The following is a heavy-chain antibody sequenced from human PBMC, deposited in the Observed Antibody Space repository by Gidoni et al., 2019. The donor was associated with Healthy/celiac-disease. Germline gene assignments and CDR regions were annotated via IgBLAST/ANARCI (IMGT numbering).Heavy chain of an antibody. CDR1: GFTFSGSA. V-gene: IGHV3-73*01. D-gene: IGHD6-13*01. CDR3: TSVRYSSSGTHFDY. Sequence: EVQLVESGGSLVQPGGSLNLSCAASGFTFSGSAMHWVRQASGKGLEGVGRIRSKAKSYATAYAATVKGRVTISRDESKNTAYLQMNRLKTEDKAVYYCTSVRYSSSGTHFDYWGQGSLVTVSS. J-gene: IGHJ4*02. CDR2: IRSKAKSYAT.